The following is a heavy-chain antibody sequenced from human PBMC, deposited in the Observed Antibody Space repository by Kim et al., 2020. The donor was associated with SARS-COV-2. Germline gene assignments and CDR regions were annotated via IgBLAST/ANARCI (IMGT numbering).Heavy chain of an antibody. CDR3: ARDSPGYSSSIFDY. CDR1: GFTFSSYW. CDR2: IKQDGSEK. V-gene: IGHV3-7*03. Sequence: GGSLRLSCAASGFTFSSYWMIWVRQAPGKGLEWVANIKQDGSEKYYVDSVKGRFTISRDNAKNSLYLQMNSLRAEDTAVYYCARDSPGYSSSIFDYWGQGTLVTVSS. J-gene: IGHJ4*02. D-gene: IGHD6-13*01.